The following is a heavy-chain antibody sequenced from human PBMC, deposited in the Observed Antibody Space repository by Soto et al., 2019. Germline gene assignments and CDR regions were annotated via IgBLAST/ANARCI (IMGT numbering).Heavy chain of an antibody. V-gene: IGHV3-23*01. CDR2: ISGSGGST. D-gene: IGHD3-22*01. Sequence: GGSLRLSCAASGFTFSSYAMSWVRQAPGKGLEWVSAISGSGGSTYYADSVKGRFTISRDNSKNTLYLQMNSLRAEDTAVYYCAKARYYYDSSGYYYAGSFDYWGQGTLVTVSS. J-gene: IGHJ4*02. CDR1: GFTFSSYA. CDR3: AKARYYYDSSGYYYAGSFDY.